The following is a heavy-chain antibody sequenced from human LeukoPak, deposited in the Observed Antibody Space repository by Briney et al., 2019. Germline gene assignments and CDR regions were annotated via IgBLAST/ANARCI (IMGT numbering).Heavy chain of an antibody. J-gene: IGHJ5*02. CDR1: GYTFTSYG. CDR3: ARDGFTITMVRGVIINWFDP. D-gene: IGHD3-10*01. V-gene: IGHV1-18*04. Sequence: GASVKVSCKASGYTFTSYGISWVRQAPGQGLEWMGWISAYNDNTNYAQKLQGRVTMTTDTSTSTAYMELRSLRSDDTAVYYCARDGFTITMVRGVIINWFDPWGQGTLVTVSS. CDR2: ISAYNDNT.